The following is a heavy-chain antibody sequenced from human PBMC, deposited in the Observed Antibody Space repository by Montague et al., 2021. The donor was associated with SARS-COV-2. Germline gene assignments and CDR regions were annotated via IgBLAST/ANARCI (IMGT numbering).Heavy chain of an antibody. J-gene: IGHJ4*02. CDR1: GDSVSHDF. V-gene: IGHV4-59*02. Sequence: SETLSLTCTVSGDSVSHDFWTWIRQPPGKGLEWIGYVYYSHSSSXNPSLRGRVSIAVDTSKNQFSLRLSTVTAADTAIYYCVRDPAPSGSGTFYDYGGQGTLVAVSS. CDR2: VYYSHSS. D-gene: IGHD1-26*01. CDR3: VRDPAPSGSGTFYDY.